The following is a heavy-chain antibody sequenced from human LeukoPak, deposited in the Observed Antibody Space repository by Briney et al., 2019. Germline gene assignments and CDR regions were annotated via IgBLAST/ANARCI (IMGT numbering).Heavy chain of an antibody. Sequence: SQTLSLTCTVSGDSISSANYYWSRIRQHPGKGLEWIGYIYYSGSTYHSPSLKNRITISLDTSKNQFSLKLSSVTAADTAVYYCARLKRGLRLNWFDPWGQGTLVTVSS. V-gene: IGHV4-31*03. CDR1: GDSISSANYY. J-gene: IGHJ5*02. D-gene: IGHD4-17*01. CDR2: IYYSGST. CDR3: ARLKRGLRLNWFDP.